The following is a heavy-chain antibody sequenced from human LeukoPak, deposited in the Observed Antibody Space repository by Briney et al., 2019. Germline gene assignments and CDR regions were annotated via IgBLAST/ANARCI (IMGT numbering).Heavy chain of an antibody. CDR1: GYTFTGNH. V-gene: IGHV1-2*02. CDR3: AREVGINAFDI. J-gene: IGHJ3*02. Sequence: ASVKVSCKASGYTFTGNHMYWVRQAPGQGPKCMGWISPNTGDTNYAQKFQGRVTMTRDTSISTAYMELSRLTSDDTAVYYCAREVGINAFDIWGQGTMVTVSS. D-gene: IGHD3-10*01. CDR2: ISPNTGDT.